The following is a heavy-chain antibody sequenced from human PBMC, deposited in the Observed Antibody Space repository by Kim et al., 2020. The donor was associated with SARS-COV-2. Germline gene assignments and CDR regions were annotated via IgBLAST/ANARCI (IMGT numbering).Heavy chain of an antibody. D-gene: IGHD6-19*01. V-gene: IGHV3-74*01. J-gene: IGHJ4*02. CDR3: ARGTAVTGEYYFDF. Sequence: ADSVKGRFTISRDNAKNTLYLQMNSLTDEDTAMYYYARGTAVTGEYYFDFWGQGSLVTVSS.